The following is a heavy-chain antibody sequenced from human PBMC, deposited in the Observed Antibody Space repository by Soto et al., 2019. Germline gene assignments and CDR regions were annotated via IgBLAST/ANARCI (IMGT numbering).Heavy chain of an antibody. CDR2: IKSDGSGT. Sequence: EVQLVESGGGSVQPGGSLRLSCAASGFTFSSYWMHWVRQAPGKGLVWVSRIKSDGSGTYYADSVKGRLTISRDNAKNTLYLQMNGLRAEDTAVYYCARGDGDYYDGNGYLGRHWGQGTLVTVSS. CDR1: GFTFSSYW. CDR3: ARGDGDYYDGNGYLGRH. V-gene: IGHV3-74*01. D-gene: IGHD3-22*01. J-gene: IGHJ4*02.